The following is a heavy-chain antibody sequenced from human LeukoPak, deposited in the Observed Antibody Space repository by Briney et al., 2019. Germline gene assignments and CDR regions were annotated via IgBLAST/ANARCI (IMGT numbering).Heavy chain of an antibody. CDR1: GFSLSTSGMG. D-gene: IGHD3-22*01. Sequence: SGPTLLNPPQTLTLTCTFSGFSLSTSGMGASWIRQPPGKALEWLALNDWDDDKYYSTSLKTRLTISKDTSKDQVVLTMTNMDPVDTATYYCARIDYYDSSGFTSSDYYGMDVWGQGTTVTVSS. CDR2: NDWDDDK. CDR3: ARIDYYDSSGFTSSDYYGMDV. V-gene: IGHV2-70*01. J-gene: IGHJ6*02.